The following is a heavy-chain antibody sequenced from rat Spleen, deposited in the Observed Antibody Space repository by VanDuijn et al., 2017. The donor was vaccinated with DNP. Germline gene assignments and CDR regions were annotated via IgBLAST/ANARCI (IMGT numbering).Heavy chain of an antibody. CDR3: ARHFITIAAISHGMDA. CDR1: GFTFSNYD. CDR2: ISPSGGST. J-gene: IGHJ4*01. D-gene: IGHD1-2*01. V-gene: IGHV5-25*01. Sequence: EVQLVESGGGLVQPGRSLKLSCAASGFTFSNYDMARVRQAPTKGLEWVASISPSGGSTYYRDSVKGRFTVTRDNAKSSLYLQMNSLHSEDTATYYCARHFITIAAISHGMDAWGQGTSVTVSS.